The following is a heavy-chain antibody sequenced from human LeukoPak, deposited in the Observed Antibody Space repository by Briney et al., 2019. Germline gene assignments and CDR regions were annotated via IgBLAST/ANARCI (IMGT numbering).Heavy chain of an antibody. CDR1: GFTFSNYA. CDR3: ARRYCNDGVCYSQIDY. J-gene: IGHJ4*02. V-gene: IGHV3-23*01. Sequence: GGSLRLSCAASGFTFSNYALSWVRQAPGKGLEWVSDLTNSGGNSYYADSVKGRFTISRDNSKSTLYLQMSSLRAEDTAVYYCARRYCNDGVCYSQIDYWGRGTLVTVSS. CDR2: LTNSGGNS. D-gene: IGHD2-8*01.